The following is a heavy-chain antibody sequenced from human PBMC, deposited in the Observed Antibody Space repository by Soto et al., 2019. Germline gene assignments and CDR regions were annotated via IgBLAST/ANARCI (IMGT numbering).Heavy chain of an antibody. V-gene: IGHV4-31*03. CDR1: GGSISSGGYY. J-gene: IGHJ5*02. CDR3: ARGGGSYAFWFDP. D-gene: IGHD1-26*01. CDR2: IYHSGST. Sequence: SETLSLTCPVSGGSISSGGYYWSWIRQHPGKGLEWIGYIYHSGSTYYNPSLKSRVTISVDRSKNQFSLKLSSVTAADTAVYYCARGGGSYAFWFDPWGQGTLVTVSS.